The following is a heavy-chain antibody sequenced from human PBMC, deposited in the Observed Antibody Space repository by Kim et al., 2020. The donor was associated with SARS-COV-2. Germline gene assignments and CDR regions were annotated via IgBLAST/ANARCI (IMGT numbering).Heavy chain of an antibody. CDR3: AREHRDDYGGSTQFDY. V-gene: IGHV4-31*03. CDR1: GGSISSGGYY. CDR2: IYYSGST. Sequence: SETLSLTCTVSGGSISSGGYYWSWIRQHPGKGLEWIGYIYYSGSTYYNPSLKSRVTISVDTSKNQFSLKLSSVTAADTAVYYCAREHRDDYGGSTQFDYWGQGTLVTVSS. J-gene: IGHJ4*02. D-gene: IGHD4-17*01.